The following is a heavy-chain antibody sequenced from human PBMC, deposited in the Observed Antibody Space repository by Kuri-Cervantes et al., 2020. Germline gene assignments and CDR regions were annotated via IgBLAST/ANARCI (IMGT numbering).Heavy chain of an antibody. CDR2: ISTSGTTI. Sequence: GGSLRLSCAASGFIFSDYYMSWVRQVPGKGLEWVSYISTSGTTIYYADSVKGRFTISRDNGKNSLYLQIGSLRAEDTAVYYCAKDTRLGYCSGGACYNYNHMDVWGKGTTVTVSS. CDR1: GFIFSDYY. J-gene: IGHJ6*03. CDR3: AKDTRLGYCSGGACYNYNHMDV. V-gene: IGHV3-11*01. D-gene: IGHD2-15*01.